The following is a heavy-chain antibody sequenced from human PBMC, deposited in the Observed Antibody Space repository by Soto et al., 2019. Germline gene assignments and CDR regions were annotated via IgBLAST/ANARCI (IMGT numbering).Heavy chain of an antibody. CDR2: ISYDGSNK. CDR1: GFTFSSYG. D-gene: IGHD6-13*01. V-gene: IGHV3-30*18. CDR3: AKDLSANSWYFGFPYYYYGMDV. Sequence: QVQLVESVGGVVQPGRSLRLSCAASGFTFSSYGMHWVRQAPGKGLEWVAVISYDGSNKYYADSVKGRFTISRDNSKNSLYLQMNSLRAEDTAVYYCAKDLSANSWYFGFPYYYYGMDVWGQGTTVTVSS. J-gene: IGHJ6*02.